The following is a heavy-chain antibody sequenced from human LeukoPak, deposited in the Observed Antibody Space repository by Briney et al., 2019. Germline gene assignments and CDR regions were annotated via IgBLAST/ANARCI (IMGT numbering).Heavy chain of an antibody. V-gene: IGHV3-9*01. D-gene: IGHD6-13*01. CDR1: GFTFDDYA. CDR2: ISWNSGTI. Sequence: PGGSLRLSCAASGFTFDDYAMHWVWQAPGKGLEWVSGISWNSGTIGYADSVKGRFTISRDNAKHSLYLQMNSLRTEDTALYYCARDLKQHFDYWGQGTLVTVSS. J-gene: IGHJ4*02. CDR3: ARDLKQHFDY.